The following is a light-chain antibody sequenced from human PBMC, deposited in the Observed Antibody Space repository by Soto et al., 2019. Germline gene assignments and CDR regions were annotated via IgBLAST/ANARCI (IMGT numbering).Light chain of an antibody. Sequence: EIVLTQSPASLSLSPGERATLSCRASQSVSYYLAWYQQKPGQAPRLLIYDASIRATGIPARFSGSGSGTDFTPTISSLEPEDFAVYYCQQRSIPITFGQGTRLEIK. CDR3: QQRSIPIT. J-gene: IGKJ5*01. CDR2: DAS. CDR1: QSVSYY. V-gene: IGKV3-11*01.